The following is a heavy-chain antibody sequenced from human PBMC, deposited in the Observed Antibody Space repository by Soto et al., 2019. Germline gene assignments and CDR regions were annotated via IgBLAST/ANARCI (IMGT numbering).Heavy chain of an antibody. J-gene: IGHJ6*02. CDR3: ARGPIVGAYMDV. V-gene: IGHV3-21*01. CDR2: ISSSSSYI. CDR1: GFTFSSYS. Sequence: PGGSLRLSCAASGFTFSSYSMNWVRQAPGKGLEWVSSISSSSSYIYYADSVKGRFTISRDNAKNSLYLQMNSLRAEDTAVYYCARGPIVGAYMDVWGQGTTVTVSS. D-gene: IGHD1-26*01.